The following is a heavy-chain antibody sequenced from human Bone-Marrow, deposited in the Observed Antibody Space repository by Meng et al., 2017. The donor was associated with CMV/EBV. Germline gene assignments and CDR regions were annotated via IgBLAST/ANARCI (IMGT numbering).Heavy chain of an antibody. Sequence: SETLSLTCSVSGVSVTSGSYFWTWIRQPPGKGLEWIGYVYFNGNTKYNPSLGSRLTMSIDSSGNQFSLKLTSVTTADTAVYYCARTWIQIFTPDFDSWGQGTLVTVSS. CDR1: GVSVTSGSYF. CDR2: VYFNGNT. D-gene: IGHD5-18*01. V-gene: IGHV4-61*01. J-gene: IGHJ4*02. CDR3: ARTWIQIFTPDFDS.